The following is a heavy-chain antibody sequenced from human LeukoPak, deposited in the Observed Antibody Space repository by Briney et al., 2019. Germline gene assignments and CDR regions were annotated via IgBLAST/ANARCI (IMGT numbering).Heavy chain of an antibody. CDR1: GGSFSGYY. Sequence: SETLSLICAVYGGSFSGYYWIWIRQPPGKGLEWLGEINHSGSTNYNPSLKSRVTISVDTSKNQFSLKLSSVTAADTAVYYCARHKIRRYSYGPGAFDIWGQGTMVTVSS. CDR2: INHSGST. CDR3: ARHKIRRYSYGPGAFDI. D-gene: IGHD5-18*01. V-gene: IGHV4-34*01. J-gene: IGHJ3*02.